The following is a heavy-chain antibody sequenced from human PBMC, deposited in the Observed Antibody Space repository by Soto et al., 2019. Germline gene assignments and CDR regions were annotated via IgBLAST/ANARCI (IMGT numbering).Heavy chain of an antibody. J-gene: IGHJ5*02. Sequence: QVQLVQSGAEVKKPGSSVKVSCKASGGTFSSYAISWVRQAPGQGLEWMGGIIPIFGTANYAQKFQGRVTITADESTATAKMALRSLRVEDTAVYYCAREYCSGGCCYSGWFDPWGQGTLVTVSS. D-gene: IGHD2-15*01. CDR3: AREYCSGGCCYSGWFDP. V-gene: IGHV1-69*12. CDR1: GGTFSSYA. CDR2: IIPIFGTA.